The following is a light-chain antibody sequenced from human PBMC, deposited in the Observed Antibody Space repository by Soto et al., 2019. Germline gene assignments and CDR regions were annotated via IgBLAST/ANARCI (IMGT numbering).Light chain of an antibody. CDR3: QQSYSTPVV. CDR1: QSISSY. Sequence: DIQMTQSPSSLSASGGDRVTITCRASQSISSYLNWYQQKPGKAPKLLIYAASSLQSGVPSRFSGSGSGTDFTLTISSLQPEDFATYYCQQSYSTPVVFGQGTKVDI. CDR2: AAS. J-gene: IGKJ1*01. V-gene: IGKV1-39*01.